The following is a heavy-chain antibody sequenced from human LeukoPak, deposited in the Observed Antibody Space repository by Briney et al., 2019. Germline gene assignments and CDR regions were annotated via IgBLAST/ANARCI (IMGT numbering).Heavy chain of an antibody. CDR1: GFTLSNYL. Sequence: GGSPSPSCAAPGFTLSNYLVSWGRPAPGKGLGWGANIKQNGSEKYYVDSVKGRFTISRDNAKNSLYLQMNSLRAEDTAVYYCARGALDYDFWSDLRYYLDYWGQGTLVTVSS. D-gene: IGHD3-3*01. CDR3: ARGALDYDFWSDLRYYLDY. CDR2: IKQNGSEK. J-gene: IGHJ4*02. V-gene: IGHV3-7*04.